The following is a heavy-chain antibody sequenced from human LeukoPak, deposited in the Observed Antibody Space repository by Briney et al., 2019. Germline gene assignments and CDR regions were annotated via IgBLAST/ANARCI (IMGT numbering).Heavy chain of an antibody. CDR1: GYSFTSYW. V-gene: IGHV5-51*01. CDR2: IYPGDSDT. J-gene: IGHJ6*02. Sequence: LGESLKISCKGSGYSFTSYWIGWVRQMPGKGLEWMGIIYPGDSDTRYSPSFQGQVTVSADKSISTAYLQWSSLKASDTAMYYCARQSDIVVVPAAMGMVDYYYGMDVWGQGTTVTVSS. CDR3: ARQSDIVVVPAAMGMVDYYYGMDV. D-gene: IGHD2-2*01.